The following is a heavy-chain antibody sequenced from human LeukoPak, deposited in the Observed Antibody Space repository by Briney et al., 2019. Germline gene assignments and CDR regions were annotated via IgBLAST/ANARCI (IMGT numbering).Heavy chain of an antibody. D-gene: IGHD4-17*01. CDR3: AKVGYGDYGSFVY. CDR2: IKQDGSEK. J-gene: IGHJ4*02. V-gene: IGHV3-7*01. Sequence: PGGSLRLSCAASGFTFSSYWMSWVRQAPGKGLEWVANIKQDGSEKYYVDSVKGRFTISRDNAKNSLYLQMNSLRAEDTAVYYCAKVGYGDYGSFVYWGQGTLVTVSS. CDR1: GFTFSSYW.